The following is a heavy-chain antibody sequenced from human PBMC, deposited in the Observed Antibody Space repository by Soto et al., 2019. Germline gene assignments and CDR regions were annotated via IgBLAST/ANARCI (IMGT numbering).Heavy chain of an antibody. CDR3: VIDLGYFDF. CDR1: AGTFNNHS. Sequence: QVQLVQSGTEVKKPGSSVAVSCQASAGTFNNHSLSWVRQAPGQGLEWMGRSIPILGRADYSQKFQGRLTLTVDKSTSTADMELSSLTSEDTAVYYCVIDLGYFDFWGLGTLVTVSS. CDR2: SIPILGRA. V-gene: IGHV1-69*02. D-gene: IGHD2-15*01. J-gene: IGHJ4*02.